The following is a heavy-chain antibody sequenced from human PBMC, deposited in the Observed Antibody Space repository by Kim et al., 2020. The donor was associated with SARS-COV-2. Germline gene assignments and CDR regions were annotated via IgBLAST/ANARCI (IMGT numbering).Heavy chain of an antibody. CDR1: GYTFANYA. D-gene: IGHD6-19*01. CDR3: ARTPVAGTSPYDS. Sequence: ASVKVSCKTSGYTFANYAVHWVRQAPGQGLEWMGWINPGNGDTRFSQRLQGRVTITSDTSASTTYMELTSLRSEDSAGFYCARTPVAGTSPYDSWGQGTL. V-gene: IGHV1-3*01. J-gene: IGHJ4*02. CDR2: INPGNGDT.